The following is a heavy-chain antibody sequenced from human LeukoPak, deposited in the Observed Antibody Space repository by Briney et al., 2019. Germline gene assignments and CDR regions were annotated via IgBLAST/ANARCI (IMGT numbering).Heavy chain of an antibody. CDR1: GGSISSYY. V-gene: IGHV4-59*08. J-gene: IGHJ4*02. Sequence: SETLSLTCTVSGGSISSYYWSSIRQPPRKGLEWIGYIYYSGSTNYNPSLKSRVTISVDTSKNLFSLKLSSVTAADTAVYYWARVLSSGWYQGNLRKRKHFDYWGQGTLVTVSS. CDR2: IYYSGST. D-gene: IGHD6-19*01. CDR3: ARVLSSGWYQGNLRKRKHFDY.